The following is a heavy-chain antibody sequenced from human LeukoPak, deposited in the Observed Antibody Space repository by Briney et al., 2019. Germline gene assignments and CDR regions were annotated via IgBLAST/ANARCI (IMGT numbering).Heavy chain of an antibody. V-gene: IGHV1-69*04. D-gene: IGHD2-21*02. Sequence: SVKVSCKASGGTFSSYTIRWVRQAPGQGLEWMGRIIPILGIANYAQKSQGRVTITADKSTSTAYMELSSLRSEDTAVYYCARERGDYVSLNFDYWGQGTLVTVSS. CDR3: ARERGDYVSLNFDY. J-gene: IGHJ4*02. CDR1: GGTFSSYT. CDR2: IIPILGIA.